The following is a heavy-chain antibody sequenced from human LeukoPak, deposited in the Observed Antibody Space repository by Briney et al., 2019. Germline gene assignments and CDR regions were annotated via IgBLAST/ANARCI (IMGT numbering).Heavy chain of an antibody. V-gene: IGHV1-2*06. CDR2: INPNSGGT. Sequence: ASVKVSCKASGYTFTGYYMHWVRQAPGQGLEWMGRINPNSGGTNYAQKFQGRVTMTRDTSISTAYMELSRLRSDDTAVYYCARLAAASTTYYYYYMDVWGKGTTVTVS. J-gene: IGHJ6*03. CDR1: GYTFTGYY. CDR3: ARLAAASTTYYYYYMDV. D-gene: IGHD6-13*01.